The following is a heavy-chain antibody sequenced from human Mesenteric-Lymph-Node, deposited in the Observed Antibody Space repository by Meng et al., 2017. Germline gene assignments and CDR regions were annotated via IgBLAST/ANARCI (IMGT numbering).Heavy chain of an antibody. D-gene: IGHD2-15*01. V-gene: IGHV3-43D*03. J-gene: IGHJ3*02. CDR1: GFTFDDYA. CDR2: ISWDGGST. Sequence: GGSLRLSCAASGFTFDDYAMHWVRQAPGKGLEWVSLISWDGGSTYYADSVKGRFTISRNNSKNSLYLQMNSLKTEDTAVYYCTIYIVVVVGKAFDIWGQGTMVTVSS. CDR3: TIYIVVVVGKAFDI.